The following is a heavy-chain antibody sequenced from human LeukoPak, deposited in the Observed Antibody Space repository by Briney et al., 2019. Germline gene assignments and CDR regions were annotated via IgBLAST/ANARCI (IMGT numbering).Heavy chain of an antibody. J-gene: IGHJ4*02. V-gene: IGHV4-34*01. CDR3: ARGYSGSYIDY. D-gene: IGHD1-26*01. CDR2: INHSGST. Sequence: SETLSLTCAVYGGSFSGYYWSWIRQPPGKGLEWIGEINHSGSTNYNLSLKSRVTISVDTSKNQFSLKLSSVTAADTAVYYCARGYSGSYIDYWGQGTLVTVSS. CDR1: GGSFSGYY.